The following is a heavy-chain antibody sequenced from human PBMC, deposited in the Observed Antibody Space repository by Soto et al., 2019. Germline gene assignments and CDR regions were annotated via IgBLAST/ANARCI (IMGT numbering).Heavy chain of an antibody. CDR3: ARGVIVVVPAAIGSHWFDP. J-gene: IGHJ5*02. CDR2: IKHSGRT. V-gene: IGHV4-34*01. CDR1: GGSFSGYY. Sequence: QVQLQQWGAGLLKPSETLSLTCAVYGGSFSGYYWSWIRQPPGKGLEWIGEIKHSGRTNYSPSLMSRVTITVDTSKNQFSLKLSSVTAAKTAVYYCARGVIVVVPAAIGSHWFDPWGQGTLVTVSS. D-gene: IGHD2-2*02.